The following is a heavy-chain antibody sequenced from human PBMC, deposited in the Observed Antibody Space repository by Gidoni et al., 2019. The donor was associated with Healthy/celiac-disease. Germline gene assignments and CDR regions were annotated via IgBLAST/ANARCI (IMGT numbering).Heavy chain of an antibody. CDR2: INPNSGGT. CDR3: ARVPLRTTVIYYYYYGMDV. D-gene: IGHD4-17*01. CDR1: GYTFTGYY. V-gene: IGHV1-2*02. J-gene: IGHJ6*02. Sequence: QVQLVQSGAEVKKPGASVTVSCKASGYTFTGYYMHWVRQAPGQGLEWMGWINPNSGGTNYAQKFQGRVTMTRDTSISTAYMELSRLRSDDTAVYYCARVPLRTTVIYYYYYGMDVWGQGTTVTVSS.